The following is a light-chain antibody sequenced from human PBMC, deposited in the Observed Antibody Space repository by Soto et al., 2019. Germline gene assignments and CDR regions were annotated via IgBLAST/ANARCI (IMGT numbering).Light chain of an antibody. CDR1: QSVNNNY. V-gene: IGKV3-20*01. Sequence: EIVLTQSPGTLSLSPGERATLSCRASQSVNNNYVAWYQQKSGQAPRLLIFAASTRATGIPGRFSGSGSVTDFTLTISRLEPEDFAVYYCQQYGSSLYTFGQGTKLEIK. CDR3: QQYGSSLYT. CDR2: AAS. J-gene: IGKJ2*01.